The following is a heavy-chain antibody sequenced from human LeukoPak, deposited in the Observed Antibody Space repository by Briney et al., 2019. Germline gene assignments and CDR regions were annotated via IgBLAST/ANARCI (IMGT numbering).Heavy chain of an antibody. D-gene: IGHD2-15*01. CDR3: ARGDCSGGNCRFDP. V-gene: IGHV3-74*01. CDR2: INSDGRST. Sequence: GGSLRLSCAASGFTFSSYWMYWVRQAPGKGLVWVSRINSDGRSTTYADSVKGRFTISRDNAKNTLYLQMNSLRTEDTAVFYCARGDCSGGNCRFDPWGQGTLVTVSS. J-gene: IGHJ5*02. CDR1: GFTFSSYW.